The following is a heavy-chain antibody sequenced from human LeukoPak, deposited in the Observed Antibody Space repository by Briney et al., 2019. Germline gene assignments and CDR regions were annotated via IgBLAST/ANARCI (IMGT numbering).Heavy chain of an antibody. Sequence: QAGRSLRLSCAASGFTFSSYAMHWVRQAPGKGLEWVAVISYDGSNKYYADSVKGRFTISRDNSKNTLYLQMSSLRAEDTAVYYCARDFPPLDYWGQGTLVTVSS. CDR2: ISYDGSNK. J-gene: IGHJ4*02. CDR3: ARDFPPLDY. CDR1: GFTFSSYA. V-gene: IGHV3-30-3*01.